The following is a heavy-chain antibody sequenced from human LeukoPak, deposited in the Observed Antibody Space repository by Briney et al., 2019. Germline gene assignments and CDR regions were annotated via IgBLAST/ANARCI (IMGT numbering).Heavy chain of an antibody. V-gene: IGHV3-11*06. Sequence: GGSLRLSCAASGFIFSDYYMSWIRQAPGKGLEWVSCISGSSTDTNHADSVKGRFTVSRDNAKHSLYLQMNSLRAEGTAVYYCASHSGWYHFDYWGQGTLVTVSS. J-gene: IGHJ4*02. CDR3: ASHSGWYHFDY. D-gene: IGHD6-19*01. CDR1: GFIFSDYY. CDR2: ISGSSTDT.